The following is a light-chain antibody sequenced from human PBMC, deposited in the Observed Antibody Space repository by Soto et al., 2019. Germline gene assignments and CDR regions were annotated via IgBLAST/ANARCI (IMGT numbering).Light chain of an antibody. CDR3: CSYAGSTTFYV. Sequence: QSVLTQPASVSGSPGQSITISCTGSSSDIGNYNLVSWYQQHPGKAPKLMIYEVTKRPSGVSNRFSGSKSGNTASLSISGLQAEDEADYYCCSYAGSTTFYVFGTGTQLTVL. CDR2: EVT. CDR1: SSDIGNYNL. V-gene: IGLV2-23*02. J-gene: IGLJ1*01.